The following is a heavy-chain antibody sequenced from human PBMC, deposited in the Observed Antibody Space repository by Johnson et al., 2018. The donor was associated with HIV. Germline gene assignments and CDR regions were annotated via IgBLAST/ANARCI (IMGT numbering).Heavy chain of an antibody. CDR2: ISWNGART. CDR1: GFTFADYA. J-gene: IGHJ3*02. D-gene: IGHD6-13*01. V-gene: IGHV3-9*01. Sequence: VQLVESGGGLVQPGRSLRLSCAASGFTFADYAMHWVRQAPGKGLEWVSGISWNGARTGYADSVKGRFTISRDNAKNSVYLQMNSLRAEDTAVYYCANLGYSSSWDYDGFDIWGQGTMVTVSS. CDR3: ANLGYSSSWDYDGFDI.